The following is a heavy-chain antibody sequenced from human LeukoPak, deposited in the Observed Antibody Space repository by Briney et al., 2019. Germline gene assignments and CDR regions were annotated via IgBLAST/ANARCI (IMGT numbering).Heavy chain of an antibody. V-gene: IGHV3-23*01. Sequence: GGSLGLSCAASGFTFSSYAMSWVRQAPGKGLERVSAISGSGGSTYYADSVKGRFTISRDNSKNTLYLQMNSLRAEDTAVYYRAKDRERKYYYDSSGYYPFDYWGQGTLVTVSS. CDR3: AKDRERKYYYDSSGYYPFDY. D-gene: IGHD3-22*01. CDR1: GFTFSSYA. CDR2: ISGSGGST. J-gene: IGHJ4*02.